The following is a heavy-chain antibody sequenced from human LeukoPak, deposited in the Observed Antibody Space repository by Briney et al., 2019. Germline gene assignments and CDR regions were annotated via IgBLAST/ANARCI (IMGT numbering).Heavy chain of an antibody. CDR3: AKDFSLTTVTTY. V-gene: IGHV3-21*01. CDR1: GFTFSSYS. Sequence: GGSLRLSCAASGFTFSSYSMNWVRQAPGKGLEWVSSISSSSSYIYYADSVKGRFTISRDNAKNTLYLQMNSLRAEDTAVYYCAKDFSLTTVTTYWGQGTLVTVSS. D-gene: IGHD4-17*01. J-gene: IGHJ4*02. CDR2: ISSSSSYI.